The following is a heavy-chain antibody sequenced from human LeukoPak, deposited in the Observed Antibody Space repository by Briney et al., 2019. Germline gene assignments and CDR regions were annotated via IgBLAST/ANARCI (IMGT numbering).Heavy chain of an antibody. J-gene: IGHJ6*03. CDR1: GFTFSSYA. Sequence: GGSLLLSCAASGFTFSSYAMSWVRPAPGKGLEWVSGLTGSGGNTYYAASVKGRFTISRDNSKNTLSLQMNSLRAEDAAVYYCVKFRGIQHYNYHMDVWGKGTTVTVSS. CDR3: VKFRGIQHYNYHMDV. V-gene: IGHV3-23*01. D-gene: IGHD3-10*01. CDR2: LTGSGGNT.